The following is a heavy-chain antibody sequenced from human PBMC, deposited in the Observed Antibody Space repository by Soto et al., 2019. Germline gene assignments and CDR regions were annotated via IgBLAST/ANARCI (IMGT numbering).Heavy chain of an antibody. V-gene: IGHV5-10-1*01. CDR1: GYSFTSYW. D-gene: IGHD1-26*01. J-gene: IGHJ4*02. CDR2: IDPSDSYT. CDR3: ARLVGAARGVDYFDY. Sequence: PGESLKISCKGSGYSFTSYWISWVRQMPGKGLEWMGRIDPSDSYTNYSPSFQGHVTISADKSISTAYLQWSSLKASDTAMYYCARLVGAARGVDYFDYWGQGTLVTVSS.